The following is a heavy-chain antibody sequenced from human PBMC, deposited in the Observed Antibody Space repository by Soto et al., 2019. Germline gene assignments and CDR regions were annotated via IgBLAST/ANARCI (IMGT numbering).Heavy chain of an antibody. CDR2: ISGSGDT. J-gene: IGHJ4*02. CDR1: GFTFNSYA. CDR3: AKLGVRVATTNSDGADY. V-gene: IGHV3-23*01. Sequence: PGESLKISCAASGFTFNSYAMSWVRQAPGRGLEWVSGISGSGDTYYADSVKGRFTISRDNSKNTLYLQTSSLRAEDTAVYYCAKLGVRVATTNSDGADYWGQGTLVTVSS. D-gene: IGHD1-26*01.